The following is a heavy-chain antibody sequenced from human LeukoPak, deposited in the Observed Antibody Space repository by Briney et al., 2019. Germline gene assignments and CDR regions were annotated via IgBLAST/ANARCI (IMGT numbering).Heavy chain of an antibody. V-gene: IGHV3-48*03. CDR3: ARDMDYYGSGNDY. J-gene: IGHJ4*02. Sequence: GGSLRLSCAASGFTFSRYEMNWVRQAPGKGLEWVSYISSSGSTIYYADSVKGRFTISRDNAKNSLYLQMNSLRAEDTAVYYCARDMDYYGSGNDYWGQGTLVTVSS. D-gene: IGHD3-10*01. CDR2: ISSSGSTI. CDR1: GFTFSRYE.